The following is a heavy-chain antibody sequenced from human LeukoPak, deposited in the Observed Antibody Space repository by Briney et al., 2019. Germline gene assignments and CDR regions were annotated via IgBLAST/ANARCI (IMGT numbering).Heavy chain of an antibody. Sequence: PSGTLSLTCTVSGVSINGHYWSWIRQPPGKGLEWIGLIYDNESANYKSSLESRVTMTVDTSKNQVSLKLNSVTAADTAVYYCARVLQNYYHLDVWGEGTTVTVSS. J-gene: IGHJ6*03. V-gene: IGHV4-59*11. CDR3: ARVLQNYYHLDV. D-gene: IGHD3-3*01. CDR1: GVSINGHY. CDR2: IYDNESA.